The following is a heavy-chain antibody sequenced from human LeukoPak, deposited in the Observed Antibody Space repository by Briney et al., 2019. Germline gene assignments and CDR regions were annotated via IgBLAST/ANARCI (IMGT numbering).Heavy chain of an antibody. V-gene: IGHV1-2*02. CDR1: GYPFTDYY. D-gene: IGHD5-24*01. Sequence: ASVKVSCKASGYPFTDYYIHWVRQAPGQGLEWMGWINPNRGGTNYAQKFQGRVTMTNDTSITTAYMELSRLTSDDTAVYYCARRATAAGYNIDYWGQGTLVTVSS. CDR3: ARRATAAGYNIDY. CDR2: INPNRGGT. J-gene: IGHJ4*02.